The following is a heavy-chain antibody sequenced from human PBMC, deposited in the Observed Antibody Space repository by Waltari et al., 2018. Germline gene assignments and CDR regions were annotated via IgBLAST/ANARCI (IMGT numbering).Heavy chain of an antibody. CDR3: ARQNIHSYGYGYFDY. CDR1: GYSFARYL. V-gene: IGHV5-51*01. CDR2: KLPGDSST. Sequence: EVQLVQSGAEVKKPGESLKISCQGSGYSFARYLIGWVSQWPGKGLVWMGIKLPGDSSTKYGPSFQGQVTSSVDTSISTAYLQWSSLKASDTAMYFCARQNIHSYGYGYFDYWGQGTLVTVSS. D-gene: IGHD5-18*01. J-gene: IGHJ4*02.